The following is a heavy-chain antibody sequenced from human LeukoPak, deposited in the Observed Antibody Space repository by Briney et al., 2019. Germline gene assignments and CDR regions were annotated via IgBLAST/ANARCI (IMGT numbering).Heavy chain of an antibody. Sequence: SETLSLTCTVSGSSISSGYYWGWIRQPPGKGLEWIGSIYHSGSTYYNPSLKSRVTISVDTSKNQFSLKLSSVTAADTAVYYCARRRFGSLRGNWFDPWGQGTLVTVSS. J-gene: IGHJ5*02. CDR3: ARRRFGSLRGNWFDP. CDR2: IYHSGST. CDR1: GSSISSGYY. D-gene: IGHD3-10*01. V-gene: IGHV4-38-2*02.